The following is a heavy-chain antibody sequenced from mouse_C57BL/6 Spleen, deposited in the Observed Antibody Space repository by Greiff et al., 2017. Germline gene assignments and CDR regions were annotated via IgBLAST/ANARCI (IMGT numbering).Heavy chain of an antibody. D-gene: IGHD1-1*01. Sequence: VQLQQPGAELVMPGASVKLSCKASGYTFTSYWMHWVKQRPGQGLEWIGEIDPSDSYTNYNQKFKGQSTLTVDKSSSTAYMQLSSLTSEDSAVYYCARDYYGSSYGSLFADWGQGTLVTVSA. CDR3: ARDYYGSSYGSLFAD. CDR1: GYTFTSYW. V-gene: IGHV1-69*01. CDR2: IDPSDSYT. J-gene: IGHJ3*01.